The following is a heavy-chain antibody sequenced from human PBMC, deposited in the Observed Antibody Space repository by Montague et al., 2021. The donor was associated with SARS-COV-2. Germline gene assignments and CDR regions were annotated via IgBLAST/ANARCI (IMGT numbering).Heavy chain of an antibody. V-gene: IGHV4-4*02. Sequence: SETLSLTCAVSGGSISSSNWWSWVRQPPGKGLEWIGEIYHSGNTNYNPSLQSRFTISGDKSKNQFSLRLSSVTAADTAVYYCARSSILGAHRFDYWGQGTLVTVSS. CDR1: GGSISSSNW. J-gene: IGHJ4*02. D-gene: IGHD3-16*01. CDR2: IYHSGNT. CDR3: ARSSILGAHRFDY.